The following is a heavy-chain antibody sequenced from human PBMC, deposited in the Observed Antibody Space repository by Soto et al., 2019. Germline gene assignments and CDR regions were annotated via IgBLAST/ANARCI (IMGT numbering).Heavy chain of an antibody. V-gene: IGHV3-13*04. J-gene: IGHJ4*02. CDR1: GFTFSNYG. Sequence: PGGSLRLSCAASGFTFSNYGMHWVRQATGKGLEWVSAIGTAGNTYYPGSVKGRFTISRENAKNSLYLQMNSLRAGDTAVYYCARGNYDIGGFDYWGQGTLVTV. D-gene: IGHD3-9*01. CDR2: IGTAGNT. CDR3: ARGNYDIGGFDY.